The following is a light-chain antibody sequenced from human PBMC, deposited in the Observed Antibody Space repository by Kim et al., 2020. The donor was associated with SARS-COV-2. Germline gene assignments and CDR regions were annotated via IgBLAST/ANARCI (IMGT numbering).Light chain of an antibody. V-gene: IGKV1-39*01. CDR1: QSISFY. Sequence: DIQMTQSPSSLSASVGDRVTITCRASQSISFYLNWYQQKPGKAPNLLIHAASSLQIGVPSRFSGSGSGTDFTLTIHSLQPEDFATYYCQQSYSTPRTFGLGTRVEIK. CDR2: AAS. J-gene: IGKJ1*01. CDR3: QQSYSTPRT.